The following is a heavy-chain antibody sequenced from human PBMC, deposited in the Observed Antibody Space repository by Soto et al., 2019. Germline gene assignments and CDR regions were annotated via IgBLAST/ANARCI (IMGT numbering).Heavy chain of an antibody. CDR1: GFTFSSYA. Sequence: GGSLRLSCEASGFTFSSYAMSWVRQAPGKGLEWVSAISGSGGSAYYADSVKGRFTISRDNSKNTLYLQMNSLRAEDTAVYYCAKDPPHSYSSGWYLEYSQHGGRGTLVTVSS. J-gene: IGHJ1*01. CDR2: ISGSGGSA. CDR3: AKDPPHSYSSGWYLEYSQH. V-gene: IGHV3-23*01. D-gene: IGHD6-19*01.